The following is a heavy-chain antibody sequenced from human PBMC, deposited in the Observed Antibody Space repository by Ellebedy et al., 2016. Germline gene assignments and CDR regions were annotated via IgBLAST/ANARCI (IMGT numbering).Heavy chain of an antibody. CDR1: GFTFSDCW. CDR2: MSGDGSRT. Sequence: GGSLRLXXAASGFTFSDCWMHWVRQVPGKGLVWISRMSGDGSRTKYADSVKGRFTISRDNAKNSLYLQMNSLGAEDTAVYFCARGRYYCSSTSCYAPSWFDPWGQGTLVTVSS. V-gene: IGHV3-74*01. CDR3: ARGRYYCSSTSCYAPSWFDP. J-gene: IGHJ5*02. D-gene: IGHD2-2*01.